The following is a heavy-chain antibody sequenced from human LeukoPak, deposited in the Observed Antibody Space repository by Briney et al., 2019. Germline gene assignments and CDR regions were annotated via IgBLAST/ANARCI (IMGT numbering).Heavy chain of an antibody. J-gene: IGHJ4*02. CDR1: GLIFSILA. CDR3: AKASWVSSTDAVR. V-gene: IGHV3-23*01. CDR2: IRGNGER. D-gene: IGHD3-16*01. Sequence: PGGSLRLSCAPSGLIFSILAMSWVRQGPAGGGEGVSSIRGNGERFYADSVKGRFTLSSDSSRNTVYFQLNNLRVEDTAIYYCAKASWVSSTDAVRWGQGTLVTVSS.